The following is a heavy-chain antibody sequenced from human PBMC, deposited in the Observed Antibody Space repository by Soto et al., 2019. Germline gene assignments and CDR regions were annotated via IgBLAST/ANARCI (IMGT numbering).Heavy chain of an antibody. J-gene: IGHJ4*02. CDR3: ARLNIVVVPAASFDY. D-gene: IGHD2-2*01. Sequence: QVQLQQWGAGLLKPSETLSLTCAVYGGSFSGYYWSWIRQPPGKGLEWIGEINHSGSTNYNPSLKSLVTISVDTSKNQFSLKLSSVTAADTAVYYCARLNIVVVPAASFDYWGQGTLVTVSS. V-gene: IGHV4-34*01. CDR2: INHSGST. CDR1: GGSFSGYY.